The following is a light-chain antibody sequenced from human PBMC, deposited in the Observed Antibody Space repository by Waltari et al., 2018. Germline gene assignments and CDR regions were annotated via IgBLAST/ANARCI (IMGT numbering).Light chain of an antibody. CDR1: SLRDYS. J-gene: IGLJ2*01. V-gene: IGLV3-19*01. CDR3: NSRDTSGGRRHVV. Sequence: SSELTQDPAVSVALGPTVRIKCPGDSLRDYSAPWYQQKPGQAPVLVIHGENNRPSGIPDRFSGSNSGNTASLTITGAQAEDEADYFCNSRDTSGGRRHVVFGGGTKLTVL. CDR2: GEN.